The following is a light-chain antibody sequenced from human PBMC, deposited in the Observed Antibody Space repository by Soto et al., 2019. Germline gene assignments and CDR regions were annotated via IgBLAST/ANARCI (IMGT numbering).Light chain of an antibody. V-gene: IGLV1-47*01. Sequence: QPVLTQPPSASGTPGQTVTISCSGRFSNIGSNFIYWYQQLPGTAPKLLIYRNNERPSGVPDRFSASKSGTSASLAISGLRSEDEADYHCAAWDDSLSGVVFSGGTKVTVL. CDR1: FSNIGSNF. CDR3: AAWDDSLSGVV. J-gene: IGLJ3*02. CDR2: RNN.